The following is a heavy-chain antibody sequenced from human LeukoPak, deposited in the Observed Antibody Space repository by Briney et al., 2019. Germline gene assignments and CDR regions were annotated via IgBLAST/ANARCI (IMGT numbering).Heavy chain of an antibody. V-gene: IGHV5-51*01. CDR3: AGRIDGYNYRAFDV. D-gene: IGHD5-24*01. Sequence: GASLKISCKGAGSCFTSYWIGWVRQMPGKGLEWMGIIYPGDSDTRYSPSFQGQVTISADKSISTSYLQWSSLRASDTAMYYCAGRIDGYNYRAFDVWGQGTMVTVSS. CDR1: GSCFTSYW. CDR2: IYPGDSDT. J-gene: IGHJ3*01.